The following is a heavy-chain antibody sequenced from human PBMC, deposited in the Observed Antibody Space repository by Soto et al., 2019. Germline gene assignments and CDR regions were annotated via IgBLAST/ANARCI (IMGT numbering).Heavy chain of an antibody. V-gene: IGHV3-23*01. CDR1: GFTFSSYA. J-gene: IGHJ4*02. CDR2: ISGSGGST. Sequence: PGGSLRLSCAASGFTFSSYAMSWVRQAPGKGLEWVSAISGSGGSTYYVDSVKGRFTISRDNSKNTLYLQMNSLRAEDTAVYYCAKDLGGFVVVPAAMGYWGQGTLVTVSS. D-gene: IGHD2-2*01. CDR3: AKDLGGFVVVPAAMGY.